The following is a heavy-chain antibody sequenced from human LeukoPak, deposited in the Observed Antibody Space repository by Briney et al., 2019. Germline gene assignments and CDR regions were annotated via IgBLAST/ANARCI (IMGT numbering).Heavy chain of an antibody. Sequence: PGGSLRLSCAASGFTFSSYAMSWVRQAPGKGLEWVSAISGSGGSTYYADSVKGRFTISKDNSKNTLYLQMNSLRAEDTAVYYCAKDRDFWSGYYYYYYYGMDVWGQGTTVTVSS. CDR2: ISGSGGST. J-gene: IGHJ6*02. D-gene: IGHD3-3*01. CDR1: GFTFSSYA. V-gene: IGHV3-23*01. CDR3: AKDRDFWSGYYYYYYYGMDV.